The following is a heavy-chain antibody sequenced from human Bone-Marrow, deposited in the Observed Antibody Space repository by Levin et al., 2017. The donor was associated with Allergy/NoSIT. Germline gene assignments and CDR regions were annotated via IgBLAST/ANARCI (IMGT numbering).Heavy chain of an antibody. CDR2: IKSKTDGGTT. J-gene: IGHJ4*02. Sequence: LSLTCGGSGFTFTNAWMSWVRQAPGKWLEWVGRIKSKTDGGTTDYATPVKGRFTISRDDSKNTVYLQMNSLKNEDTAVYYCTTESPHFDYWGQGTLVTVSS. V-gene: IGHV3-15*01. CDR3: TTESPHFDY. CDR1: GFTFTNAW.